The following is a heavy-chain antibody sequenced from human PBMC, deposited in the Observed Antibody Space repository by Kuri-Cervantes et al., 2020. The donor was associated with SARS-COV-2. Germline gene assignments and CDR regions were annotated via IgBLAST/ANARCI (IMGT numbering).Heavy chain of an antibody. J-gene: IGHJ4*02. CDR1: GYTFTSYY. CDR3: ARGFIDIVVVPAAPGRHFDY. CDR2: INPSGGST. Sequence: ASGKVSCKASGYTFTSYYMHWVRQAPGQGLEWMGIINPSGGSTSYAQKFQGRVTMTRDTSTSTVYMELSSLRSEDTAVYYCARGFIDIVVVPAAPGRHFDYWGQGTLVTVSS. V-gene: IGHV1-46*03. D-gene: IGHD2-2*01.